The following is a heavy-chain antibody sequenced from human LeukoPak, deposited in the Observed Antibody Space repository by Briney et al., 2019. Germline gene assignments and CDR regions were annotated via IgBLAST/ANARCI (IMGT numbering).Heavy chain of an antibody. CDR3: ARDYCSGGSCFDY. J-gene: IGHJ4*02. Sequence: PGGSLRLSCAASGFTFDDYAMHWVRQAPGKGLEWVSGISWNSGSIGYADSVKGRFTISRDNAKNSLYLQMNSLRAEDTAVYYCARDYCSGGSCFDYWGQGTLVTVSS. D-gene: IGHD2-15*01. CDR1: GFTFDDYA. V-gene: IGHV3-9*01. CDR2: ISWNSGSI.